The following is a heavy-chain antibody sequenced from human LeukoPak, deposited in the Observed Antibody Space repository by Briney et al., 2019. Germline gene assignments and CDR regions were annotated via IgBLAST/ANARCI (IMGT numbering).Heavy chain of an antibody. V-gene: IGHV3-74*01. CDR1: GFTFSDHY. Sequence: QSGGSLRLSCAASGFTFSDHYMDWVRQAPGKGLVWVSRINSDGSSTTYADSVKGRFTMSRDNAKNTLYLQMNSLRAEDTAVYYCARGGITAMDGCWGQGTLVTVSS. D-gene: IGHD5-18*01. CDR3: ARGGITAMDGC. J-gene: IGHJ4*02. CDR2: INSDGSST.